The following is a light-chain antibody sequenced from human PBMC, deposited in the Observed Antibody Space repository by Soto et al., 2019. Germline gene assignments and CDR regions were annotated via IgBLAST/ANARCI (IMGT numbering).Light chain of an antibody. Sequence: EIVLTQSPGTLSLSPGERATLSCRASQSVSSSHLAWYQQKPGQAPRLLISGASSRATGIPDRFTGSGSGTDFALTISRLEPEDVGVYYCQQYGSSPRTFGQGTKVEI. CDR3: QQYGSSPRT. CDR1: QSVSSSH. J-gene: IGKJ1*01. CDR2: GAS. V-gene: IGKV3-20*01.